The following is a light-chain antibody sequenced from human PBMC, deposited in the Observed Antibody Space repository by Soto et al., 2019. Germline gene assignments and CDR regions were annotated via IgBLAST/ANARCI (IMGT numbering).Light chain of an antibody. CDR2: TAS. CDR3: QKHNGAPFT. V-gene: IGKV1-27*01. Sequence: DIQMTQSPSSLSASIGDSVTITCRASQGISYQLAWYQQKPGKGPKLLIYTASTLQSGVPSRFSGSGSGKDLTLTISSLQPEDVATYYCQKHNGAPFTFGPGTKVDIK. J-gene: IGKJ3*01. CDR1: QGISYQ.